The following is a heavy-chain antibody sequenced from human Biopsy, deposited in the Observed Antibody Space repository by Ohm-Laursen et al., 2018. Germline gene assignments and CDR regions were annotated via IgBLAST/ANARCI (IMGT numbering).Heavy chain of an antibody. Sequence: SLRLSCSASDFTFDDYAMSWVRQRPGKGLEWASGITWNSGHIAYTDSVKGRFTISRDNAKNVLWLQMNSLRVDDTAMYYCVKDIRRYFYGRDVWGQGTTVTVS. D-gene: IGHD3-10*01. CDR2: ITWNSGHI. CDR3: VKDIRRYFYGRDV. CDR1: DFTFDDYA. V-gene: IGHV3-9*01. J-gene: IGHJ6*02.